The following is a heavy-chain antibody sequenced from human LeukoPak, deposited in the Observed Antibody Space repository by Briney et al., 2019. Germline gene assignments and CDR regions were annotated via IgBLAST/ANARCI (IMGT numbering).Heavy chain of an antibody. Sequence: GESLKISCKGSGYSFTSYWIGWVRQMPGKGLEWMGIIYPGDSDTRYSPSFQGQVTISADRSISPAYLQWSSLKASDTAMYYCYSIAARRFDYWGQGTLVTVSS. D-gene: IGHD6-6*01. CDR2: IYPGDSDT. CDR1: GYSFTSYW. J-gene: IGHJ4*02. V-gene: IGHV5-51*01. CDR3: YSIAARRFDY.